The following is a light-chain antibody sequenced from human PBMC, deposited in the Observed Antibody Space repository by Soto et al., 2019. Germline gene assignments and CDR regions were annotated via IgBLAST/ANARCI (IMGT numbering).Light chain of an antibody. V-gene: IGKV3-20*01. CDR2: GAS. J-gene: IGKJ3*01. CDR3: QQYGSSPLVT. Sequence: EIVLTQSPGTLSLSPGERAILSCRASQSVSSSYLAWYQQKPGQAPRLLIYGASSRATGIPDRFSGSGSGTDFTLTISRLEPEDFAVYYCQQYGSSPLVTFGPGTKVDIK. CDR1: QSVSSSY.